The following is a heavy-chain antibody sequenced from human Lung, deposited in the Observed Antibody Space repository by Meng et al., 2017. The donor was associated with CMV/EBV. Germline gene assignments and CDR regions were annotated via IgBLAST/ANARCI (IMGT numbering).Heavy chain of an antibody. CDR1: GVSISSNIR. CDR3: ARGKQDAWELLAY. J-gene: IGHJ4*02. V-gene: IGHV4-4*02. CDR2: IDDSGST. Sequence: QEQLQESGPRLVKPSGTLSLTCGVSGVSISSNIRWTWVRQPPGKGLEWIGDIDDSGSTNYNPSLNSRISISLDKSKNHFSLKVNSVTAADTAVYYCARGKQDAWELLAYWGQGALVTVSS. D-gene: IGHD1-26*01.